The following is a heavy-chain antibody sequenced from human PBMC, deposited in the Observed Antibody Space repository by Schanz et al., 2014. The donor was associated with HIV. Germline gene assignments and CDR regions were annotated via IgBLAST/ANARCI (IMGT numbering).Heavy chain of an antibody. Sequence: EVQLLESGGGLVQPGESLRLSCAVSGFRFSSHAMTWVRQAPGKGLEWVSGISISGETTYYADSVKGRFTISRDNSKNTLYLQMNSLRVEDTAVYYCANEEVPNDYWGQGTLVTDSS. CDR1: GFRFSSHA. J-gene: IGHJ4*02. V-gene: IGHV3-23*01. CDR3: ANEEVPNDY. CDR2: ISISGETT.